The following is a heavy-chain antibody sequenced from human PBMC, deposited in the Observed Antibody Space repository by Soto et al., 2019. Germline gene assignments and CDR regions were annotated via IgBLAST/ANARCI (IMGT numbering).Heavy chain of an antibody. CDR3: ARRYGRNFDY. J-gene: IGHJ4*02. V-gene: IGHV4-59*01. CDR1: GGSISSYY. CDR2: NYYSGST. Sequence: SETLSLTCTVSGGSISSYYWSWIRQPPGKGLEWIGYNYYSGSTNYNPSLKSRVTISVDTSKNQFSLKLSSVTAADTAVYYCARRYGRNFDYWGQGTLVTV. D-gene: IGHD1-20*01.